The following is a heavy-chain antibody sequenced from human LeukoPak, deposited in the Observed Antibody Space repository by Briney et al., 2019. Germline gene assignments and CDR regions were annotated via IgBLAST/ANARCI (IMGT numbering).Heavy chain of an antibody. CDR2: ISSFSGTI. CDR3: ARDQGGVGY. D-gene: IGHD3-16*01. CDR1: GITFSSYN. V-gene: IGHV3-48*01. Sequence: SGGSLRLSCVASGITFSSYNMNCVRQAPGKGLEWVSYISSFSGTINYADSEKGRFTISRDNAKNSLYLQMNSLRAEDTAVYYCARDQGGVGYWGQGTLVTVSS. J-gene: IGHJ4*02.